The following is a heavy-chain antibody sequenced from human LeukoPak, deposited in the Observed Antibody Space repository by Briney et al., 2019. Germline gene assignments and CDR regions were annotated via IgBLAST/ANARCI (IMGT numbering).Heavy chain of an antibody. CDR2: ISSSSSTI. D-gene: IGHD5-24*01. J-gene: IGHJ4*02. CDR1: GFTFSNYC. V-gene: IGHV3-48*01. CDR3: ARAKDGYKSLDY. Sequence: GGSLRLSCAVSGFTFSNYCMNWVRQAPGKGLEWVSYISSSSSTIHYADSVKGRFTISRDNAKNSLYMQMNSLRADDTAVYYCARAKDGYKSLDYWGQGTLVTVSS.